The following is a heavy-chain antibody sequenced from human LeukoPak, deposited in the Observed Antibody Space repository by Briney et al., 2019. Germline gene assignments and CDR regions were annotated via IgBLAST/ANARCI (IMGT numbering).Heavy chain of an antibody. CDR2: ISGSGGST. CDR1: GFTFSSYA. Sequence: TGGSLRLSCAASGFTFSSYAMSWVRQAPGKGLEWVSAISGSGGSTYYADSVKGRFTISRDNSKNTLYLQMNSLRAEDTAVYYCAIQGGDYDSSGSDYWGQGTLVTVSS. D-gene: IGHD3-22*01. V-gene: IGHV3-23*01. CDR3: AIQGGDYDSSGSDY. J-gene: IGHJ4*02.